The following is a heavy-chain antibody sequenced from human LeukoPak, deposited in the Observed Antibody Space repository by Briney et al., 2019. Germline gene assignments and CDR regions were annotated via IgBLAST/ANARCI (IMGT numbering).Heavy chain of an antibody. J-gene: IGHJ4*02. CDR3: ARSYYYDSSGYYDY. CDR2: IYSGGST. V-gene: IGHV3-66*01. D-gene: IGHD3-22*01. CDR1: GFTVSSNY. Sequence: SGGSLRLSRAASGFTVSSNYVSWVRQAPGKGLEWVSVIYSGGSTYYADSVKGRFTISRDNSKNTLYLQMNSLRAEDTAVYDCARSYYYDSSGYYDYWGQGTLVTVSS.